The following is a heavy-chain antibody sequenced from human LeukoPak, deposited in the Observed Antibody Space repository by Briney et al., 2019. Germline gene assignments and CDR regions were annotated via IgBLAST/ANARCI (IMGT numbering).Heavy chain of an antibody. CDR2: MNPHSGKT. D-gene: IGHD5-18*01. J-gene: IGHJ6*03. V-gene: IGHV1-8*01. CDR3: ARSSVSWIQLWYETEGYYMDV. Sequence: GASVKVSCKASGYTFTSYDINWVRQATGQGLEWMGWMNPHSGKTGYAQNFQGRVTMTRDTSISTAYMELSSLRSEDTAVYYCARSSVSWIQLWYETEGYYMDVWGKGTTVTVSS. CDR1: GYTFTSYD.